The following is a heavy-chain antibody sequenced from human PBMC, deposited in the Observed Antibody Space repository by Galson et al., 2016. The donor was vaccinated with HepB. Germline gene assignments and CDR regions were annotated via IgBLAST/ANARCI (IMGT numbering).Heavy chain of an antibody. J-gene: IGHJ6*02. CDR1: GFTFSSFA. CDR3: ARGLGSTNYGLDV. Sequence: SLRLSCAGSGFTFSSFAMSWVRQAPGKGLEWVSGNSGSGETTYYADSVKGRFAISRDNSKNTLYLQMLSLGVEDTAVYYCARGLGSTNYGLDVWGQGTTVTVSS. CDR2: NSGSGETT. D-gene: IGHD4-11*01. V-gene: IGHV3-23*01.